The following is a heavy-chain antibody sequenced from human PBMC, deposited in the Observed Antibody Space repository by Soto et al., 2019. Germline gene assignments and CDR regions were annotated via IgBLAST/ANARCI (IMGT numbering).Heavy chain of an antibody. Sequence: EVQLLESGGGLVQPGGSLRLSCTASGFTFSDSAMTWVRQAPGKGLEWVSISSAAGRSTYHADSVRGRFTISRDNTRNTLCLRMTSRRADDTAVYYCAKNGHWRDVQLDSWGQGTQVTVSS. J-gene: IGHJ4*02. CDR2: SSAAGRST. D-gene: IGHD2-8*01. V-gene: IGHV3-23*01. CDR3: AKNGHWRDVQLDS. CDR1: GFTFSDSA.